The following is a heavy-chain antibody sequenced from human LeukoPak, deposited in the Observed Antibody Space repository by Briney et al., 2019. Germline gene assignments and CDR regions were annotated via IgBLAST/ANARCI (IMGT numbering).Heavy chain of an antibody. Sequence: SETLSLTCTVSGGSISSSSYYWGWIRQPPGKGLEWIGSIYYSGSTYYNPSLKSRVTISVDTSKNQFSLKLSSVTAADTAVYYCARMIFPRGVKPSYYYYYGMDVWGQGTTVTVSS. CDR1: GGSISSSSYY. CDR3: ARMIFPRGVKPSYYYYYGMDV. D-gene: IGHD3/OR15-3a*01. V-gene: IGHV4-39*07. J-gene: IGHJ6*02. CDR2: IYYSGST.